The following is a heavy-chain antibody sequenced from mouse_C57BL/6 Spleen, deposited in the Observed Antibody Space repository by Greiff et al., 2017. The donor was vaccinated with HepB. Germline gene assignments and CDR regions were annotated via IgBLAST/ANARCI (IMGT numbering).Heavy chain of an antibody. D-gene: IGHD1-1*01. CDR2: IYPGDGDT. V-gene: IGHV1-82*01. J-gene: IGHJ2*01. Sequence: VQLQQSGPELVKPGASVKISCKASGYAFSSSWMNWVKQRPGKGLEWIGRIYPGDGDTNYNGKFKGKATLTADKSSSTAYMQLSSLTSEDSAVYFCARERVYGGYFDYWGQGTTLTVSS. CDR3: ARERVYGGYFDY. CDR1: GYAFSSSW.